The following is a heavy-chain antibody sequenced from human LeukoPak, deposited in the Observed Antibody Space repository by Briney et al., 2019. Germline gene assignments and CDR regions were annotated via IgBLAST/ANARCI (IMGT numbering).Heavy chain of an antibody. J-gene: IGHJ4*02. CDR3: ARGRYSPTRAYYLDY. CDR1: GGSFSGYY. CDR2: INHSGST. V-gene: IGHV4-34*01. Sequence: SETLSLTCAVYGGSFSGYYWSWIRQPPGKGLEWIGEINHSGSTNYNPSLKSRVTISVDTSKNQFSLKLSSVTAADTAVYYCARGRYSPTRAYYLDYWGQGTLVTVSS. D-gene: IGHD3-16*02.